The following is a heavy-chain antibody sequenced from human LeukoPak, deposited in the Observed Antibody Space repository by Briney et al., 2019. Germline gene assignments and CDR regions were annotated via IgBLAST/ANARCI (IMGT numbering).Heavy chain of an antibody. Sequence: GGSLRLSCAASGFTFSNYAVNWVRQAPGKGLEWVSGLSGSGARTYYADSVKGRFTISRDDSKNTLYLQINSLRAEDTAVYYCAKDRVYSGYDCFDYWGQGTLVTVSS. CDR3: AKDRVYSGYDCFDY. CDR2: LSGSGART. J-gene: IGHJ4*02. CDR1: GFTFSNYA. D-gene: IGHD5-12*01. V-gene: IGHV3-23*01.